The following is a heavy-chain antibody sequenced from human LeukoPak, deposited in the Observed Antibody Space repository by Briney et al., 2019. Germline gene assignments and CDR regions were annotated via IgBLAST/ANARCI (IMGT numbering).Heavy chain of an antibody. CDR1: GFTFSSYG. V-gene: IGHV3-23*01. Sequence: GGSLRLSCAASGFTFSSYGMNWVRQAPGKGLEWVSGISGSGGTTYYADSVGGRFTISRDNSKNSLSLQVSSLRAEDTAVYYCAKTNGYYSDWGQGTLVTVSS. CDR2: ISGSGGTT. CDR3: AKTNGYYSD. J-gene: IGHJ4*02. D-gene: IGHD3-22*01.